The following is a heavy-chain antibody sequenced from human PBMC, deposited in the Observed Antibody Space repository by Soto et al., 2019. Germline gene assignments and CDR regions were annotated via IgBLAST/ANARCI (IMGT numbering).Heavy chain of an antibody. CDR3: ARVGGGGVMGPLEFDY. V-gene: IGHV1-69*01. J-gene: IGHJ4*02. D-gene: IGHD3-3*01. CDR1: GGTFSSYA. Sequence: QVQLVQSGAEVKKPGSSVKVSCKASGGTFSSYAISWVRQAPGQGLEWMGGIIPIFGTANYAQKFQGRVTITADESTSKAYMGLGSLRSEDTAVYYCARVGGGGVMGPLEFDYWGQGTLVTVSS. CDR2: IIPIFGTA.